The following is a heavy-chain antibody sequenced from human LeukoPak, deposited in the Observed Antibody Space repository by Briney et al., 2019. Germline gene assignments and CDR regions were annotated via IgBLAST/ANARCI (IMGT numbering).Heavy chain of an antibody. CDR2: ISGSGGST. D-gene: IGHD2-2*01. Sequence: GGSLRLSCAASGFTFSSYAMSWVRQAPGKGLEWVSAISGSGGSTYYADSVKGRFTISRDNAKNSLYLQMNSLRAEDTAVYYCAKEWGGDQLPIWGQGTLVTVSS. CDR1: GFTFSSYA. V-gene: IGHV3-23*01. J-gene: IGHJ4*02. CDR3: AKEWGGDQLPI.